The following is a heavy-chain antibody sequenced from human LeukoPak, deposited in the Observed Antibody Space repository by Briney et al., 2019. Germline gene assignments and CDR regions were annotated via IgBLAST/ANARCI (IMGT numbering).Heavy chain of an antibody. J-gene: IGHJ5*02. D-gene: IGHD3-10*01. CDR1: GGSISSGSYY. Sequence: SETLSLTCTVSGGSISSGSYYWSWIRQPAGKGLEWIGRIYTSGSTNYNPSLKSRVTISVDTSKNQFSLKLSSVTAADTAVYYCARAYGSGSRNWFDPWGQGTLVTVSS. CDR2: IYTSGST. V-gene: IGHV4-61*02. CDR3: ARAYGSGSRNWFDP.